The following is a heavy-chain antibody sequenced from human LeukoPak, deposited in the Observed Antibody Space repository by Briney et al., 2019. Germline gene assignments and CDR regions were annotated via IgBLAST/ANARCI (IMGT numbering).Heavy chain of an antibody. V-gene: IGHV1-2*02. CDR3: ARAKVFLRHLIDY. J-gene: IGHJ4*02. CDR1: GYTFTGYY. CDR2: INPNSGGT. Sequence: ASVKVSCKASGYTFTGYYMHWVRQAPGQGLEWMGWINPNSGGTNYAQNFQGRVTMTRDTSISTAYMELSRLRSDDTAVYYCARAKVFLRHLIDYWGQGTLVTVSS. D-gene: IGHD3-10*01.